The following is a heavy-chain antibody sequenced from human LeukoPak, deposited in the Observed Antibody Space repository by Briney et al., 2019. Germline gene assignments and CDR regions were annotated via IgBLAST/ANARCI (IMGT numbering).Heavy chain of an antibody. CDR3: AKELKSGGWPFHY. CDR2: ISGDSITT. D-gene: IGHD6-19*01. J-gene: IGHJ4*02. V-gene: IGHV3-23*01. CDR1: GFTFSNFA. Sequence: GGSLRLSCAASGFTFSNFAMTWVRQAPGKGLEWVSGISGDSITTYYADSVKGRFSISRDNSRNTLFLQMNSLRADDTALYYCAKELKSGGWPFHYWGQGALVTVSS.